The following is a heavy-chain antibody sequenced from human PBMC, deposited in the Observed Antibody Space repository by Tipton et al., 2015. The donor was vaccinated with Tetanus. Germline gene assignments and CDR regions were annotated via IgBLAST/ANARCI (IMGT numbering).Heavy chain of an antibody. D-gene: IGHD2-8*02. CDR1: RGSINSGTFY. V-gene: IGHV4-61*01. CDR2: VYYTGDT. CDR3: AGVTAQRTELYFEH. Sequence: TLSLTCTVSRGSINSGTFYWDWIRQPPGKGLEWVGYVYYTGDTNYNPSLKSRVTISMDRSENQISLKMTSVTAADTAVYYCAGVTAQRTELYFEHWGQGTQVTVSS. J-gene: IGHJ1*01.